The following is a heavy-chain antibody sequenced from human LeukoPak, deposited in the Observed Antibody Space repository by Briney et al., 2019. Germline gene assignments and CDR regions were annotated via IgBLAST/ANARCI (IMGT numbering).Heavy chain of an antibody. CDR1: GFAFSSHT. D-gene: IGHD2/OR15-2a*01. V-gene: IGHV3-21*01. J-gene: IGHJ5*01. CDR2: ISSNVNKI. CDR3: TRELLSLHQGLDS. Sequence: GGSLRLSCAASGFAFSSHTMNWVRQAPGKGLEWVSCISSNVNKIYYAESVRGRFTVSRDNAGNSLSLQMDSLRAEDTAVYYCTRELLSLHQGLDSWGQGTLVTVSS.